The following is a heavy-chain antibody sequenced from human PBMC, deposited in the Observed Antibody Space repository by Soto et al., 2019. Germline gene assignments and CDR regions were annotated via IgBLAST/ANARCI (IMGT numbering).Heavy chain of an antibody. CDR3: ARIVNYGMDV. Sequence: GGSLRLSCAASGFTFSSYAMSWVRQAPGKGLEWVSYIHYSSSIIYYADSVKGRFTISRDNVKNSLYLQMNSLRDEDTALYFCARIVNYGMDVWGQGTTVTVSS. D-gene: IGHD1-26*01. J-gene: IGHJ6*02. V-gene: IGHV3-48*02. CDR2: IHYSSSII. CDR1: GFTFSSYA.